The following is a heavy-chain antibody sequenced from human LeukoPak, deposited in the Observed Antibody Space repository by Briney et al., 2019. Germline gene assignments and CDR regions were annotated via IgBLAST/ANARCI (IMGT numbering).Heavy chain of an antibody. D-gene: IGHD3-22*01. CDR2: IYYSGST. Sequence: PSQTLSLTCTVSGGSISSGGYYWSWIRQHPGKGLEWIGYIYYSGSTYYNPSLKSRVTISVDTSKNQFSLKLSSVTAADTAVYYCVFSYYDSSGYYSLLDYWGQGTLVTVSS. CDR3: VFSYYDSSGYYSLLDY. J-gene: IGHJ4*02. V-gene: IGHV4-31*03. CDR1: GGSISSGGYY.